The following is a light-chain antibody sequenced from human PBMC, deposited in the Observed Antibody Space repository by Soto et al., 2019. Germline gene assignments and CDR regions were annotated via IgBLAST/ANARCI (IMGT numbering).Light chain of an antibody. CDR1: SSDVGGYNY. CDR3: CSYAGSYTQV. J-gene: IGLJ1*01. Sequence: QSALTQPRSVSGSPGQSVTIPCTGTSSDVGGYNYVSWYQHHAGKAPKLMIYDVTKRPSGVRDRFSASKSGNTASLTISGLQAEDEADYYCCSYAGSYTQVFGTGTKATVL. V-gene: IGLV2-11*02. CDR2: DVT.